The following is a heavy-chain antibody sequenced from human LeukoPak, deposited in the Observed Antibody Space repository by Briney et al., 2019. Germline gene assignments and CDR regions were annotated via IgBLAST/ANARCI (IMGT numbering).Heavy chain of an antibody. CDR2: IYYSGRT. CDR3: ARGGSGPSYYFDY. CDR1: GGSISTYY. Sequence: SETLSLTCTVSGGSISTYYWSWIRQPPGKGLEWIGYIYYSGRTNYNPSLKSRVTISIDTSKNQFSLKLSSVTAADTAVYYCARGGSGPSYYFDYWGQGTLVTVSS. D-gene: IGHD2-15*01. J-gene: IGHJ4*02. V-gene: IGHV4-59*01.